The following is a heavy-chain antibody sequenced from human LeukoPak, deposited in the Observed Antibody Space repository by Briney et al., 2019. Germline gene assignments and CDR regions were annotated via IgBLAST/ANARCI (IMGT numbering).Heavy chain of an antibody. Sequence: GESLKISCKGSGYSFTSYWIGWVRQMPGKGLEWMGIIYPGDSDTRYSPSFQGQVTISADKSTSTAYLQWSSLKASDTAMYYCAVGGGSGSYYPYYFDYWGQGTLVTVSS. CDR2: IYPGDSDT. D-gene: IGHD3-10*01. V-gene: IGHV5-51*01. J-gene: IGHJ4*02. CDR1: GYSFTSYW. CDR3: AVGGGSGSYYPYYFDY.